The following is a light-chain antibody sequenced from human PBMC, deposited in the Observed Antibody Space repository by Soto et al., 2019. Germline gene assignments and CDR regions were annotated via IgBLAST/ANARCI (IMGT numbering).Light chain of an antibody. CDR3: QAWDSQTVI. CDR1: DLDHHY. Sequence: SYDLTQPPSLSVSPGQTATITCSGEDLDHHYICWYHQKPGQSPVLLIYQDNKRPLGIPKRFSGSSSGDTATLTIIGTQALDEADYYCQAWDSQTVIFGGGTKLTVL. CDR2: QDN. J-gene: IGLJ2*01. V-gene: IGLV3-1*01.